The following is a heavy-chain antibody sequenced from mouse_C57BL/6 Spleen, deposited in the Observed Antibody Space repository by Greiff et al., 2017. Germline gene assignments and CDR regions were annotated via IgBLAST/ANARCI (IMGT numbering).Heavy chain of an antibody. CDR2: ISSGGSYT. CDR3: ARHARWGEGDYCAMDY. J-gene: IGHJ4*01. Sequence: EVMLVESGGDLVKPGGSLKLSCAASGFTFSSYGMSWVRQTPDKRLEWVATISSGGSYTYYPDSVEGRFTISRDNAKNTLYLQMGSLKSEDTAMYYSARHARWGEGDYCAMDYWGQGTSVTVSS. V-gene: IGHV5-6*01. D-gene: IGHD3-3*01. CDR1: GFTFSSYG.